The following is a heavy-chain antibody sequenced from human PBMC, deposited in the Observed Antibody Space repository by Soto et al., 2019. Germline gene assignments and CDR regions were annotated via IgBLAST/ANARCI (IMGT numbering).Heavy chain of an antibody. CDR3: AHREGDDYVWGSYKDAFDI. V-gene: IGHV2-5*02. CDR1: GFSLNTTAVG. J-gene: IGHJ3*02. D-gene: IGHD3-16*01. Sequence: QITLKESGPTLVKPTQTLTLTCTFSGFSLNTTAVGVGWIRQPPGKALEWLALIYWANDKRYNPSLKTRLTITKDTSKNQVVLKMTNMDPVDTATYFCAHREGDDYVWGSYKDAFDIWGQGTMVTVSS. CDR2: IYWANDK.